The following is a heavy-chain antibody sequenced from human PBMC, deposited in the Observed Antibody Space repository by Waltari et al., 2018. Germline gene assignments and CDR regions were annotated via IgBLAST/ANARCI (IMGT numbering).Heavy chain of an antibody. CDR3: ARDKSPRGFCSGGSCYWFDP. D-gene: IGHD2-15*01. Sequence: QVQLQESGPGLVKPSGTLSLTCAVSGGSISSSNWCSCVRQPPGTGREWIGEIYHGGSTNYNPSLKSRVTISVDKSKNQFSLKLSSVTAADTAVYYCARDKSPRGFCSGGSCYWFDPWGQGTPVTVSS. J-gene: IGHJ5*02. CDR1: GGSISSSNW. V-gene: IGHV4-4*02. CDR2: IYHGGST.